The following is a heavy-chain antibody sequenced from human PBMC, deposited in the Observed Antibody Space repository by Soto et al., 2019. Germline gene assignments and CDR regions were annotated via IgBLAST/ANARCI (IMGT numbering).Heavy chain of an antibody. Sequence: QVQLQESGPGLVKPSETLSLTCTVSGGSVSSGSYYWSWIRQPPGKGLEWIGYIYYSGSTNYNPSLKSRVTISVDTSKNQFSLKLSSVTAADTAVYYCARDLDYYDSSGYYRQNAFDIWGQGTMVTVSS. J-gene: IGHJ3*02. CDR2: IYYSGST. CDR1: GGSVSSGSYY. D-gene: IGHD3-22*01. CDR3: ARDLDYYDSSGYYRQNAFDI. V-gene: IGHV4-61*01.